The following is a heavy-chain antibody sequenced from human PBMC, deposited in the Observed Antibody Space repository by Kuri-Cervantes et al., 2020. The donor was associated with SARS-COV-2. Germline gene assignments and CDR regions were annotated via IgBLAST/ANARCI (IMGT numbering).Heavy chain of an antibody. J-gene: IGHJ6*02. CDR2: IDPNSGGT. D-gene: IGHD6-19*01. CDR3: ARDRGSNGWSWVYYYYGMDV. CDR1: GYTFTGYY. Sequence: ASVKVSCKASGYTFTGYYMHWVRQAPGQGLEWMGWIDPNSGGTNYAQKFQGWVTMTRDTSISTAYMELSRLRSDDTAAYYCARDRGSNGWSWVYYYYGMDVWGQGTTVTVSS. V-gene: IGHV1-2*04.